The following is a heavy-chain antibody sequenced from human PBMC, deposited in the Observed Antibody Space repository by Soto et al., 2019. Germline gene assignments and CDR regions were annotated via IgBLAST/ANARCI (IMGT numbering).Heavy chain of an antibody. J-gene: IGHJ4*02. CDR1: GYTFTGHY. Sequence: ASVKVSCKASGYTFTGHYMHWVRQAPGQGLEWMGWINPNSGGTNYAQKFQGWVTMTRDTSISTAYMELSRLRSDDTAVYYCARENSSGWYGSDYWGQGTLVTVAS. D-gene: IGHD6-19*01. CDR2: INPNSGGT. CDR3: ARENSSGWYGSDY. V-gene: IGHV1-2*04.